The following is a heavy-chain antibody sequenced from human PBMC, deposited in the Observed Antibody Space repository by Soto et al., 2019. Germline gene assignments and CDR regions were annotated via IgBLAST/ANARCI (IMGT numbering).Heavy chain of an antibody. D-gene: IGHD6-6*01. CDR1: GYTFTSYY. CDR3: ARDRSSSYYYYYYGMDV. J-gene: IGHJ6*02. Sequence: GASVKVSCKASGYTFTSYYMHWVRQAPGQGLEWMGIINPSGGSTSYAQKFQGRVTMTRDTSTSTVYMELSSLRSEDTAVYYCARDRSSSYYYYYYGMDVWGQGTTVTVSS. V-gene: IGHV1-46*01. CDR2: INPSGGST.